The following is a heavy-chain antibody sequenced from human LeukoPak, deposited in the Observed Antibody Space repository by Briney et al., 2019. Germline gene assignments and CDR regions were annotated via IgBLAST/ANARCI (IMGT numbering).Heavy chain of an antibody. CDR3: AKETRFGNFD. CDR2: IRSDGSNK. V-gene: IGHV3-30*02. CDR1: GFTFSTYG. D-gene: IGHD3-10*01. Sequence: PGRSLRLSCAASGFTFSTYGMHWVRQAPGKGLEWVAFIRSDGSNKYYADSMKGRFTISRDNSKNTLYLQMNSLRAEDTAVYYCAKETRFGNFDWGQGTLVTVSS. J-gene: IGHJ1*01.